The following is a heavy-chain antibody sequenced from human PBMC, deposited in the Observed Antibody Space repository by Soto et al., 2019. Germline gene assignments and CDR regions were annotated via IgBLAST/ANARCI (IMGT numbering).Heavy chain of an antibody. Sequence: GGSLRLSCAASGFTFSSYAMSWVRQAPGKGLEWVSAISGSGGSTYYADSVKGRFTISRDNSKNTLYLQMNSLRAEDTAVYYCAKVNERYSYGLPDDYWGQGTLVTVSS. V-gene: IGHV3-23*01. CDR1: GFTFSSYA. D-gene: IGHD5-18*01. J-gene: IGHJ4*02. CDR3: AKVNERYSYGLPDDY. CDR2: ISGSGGST.